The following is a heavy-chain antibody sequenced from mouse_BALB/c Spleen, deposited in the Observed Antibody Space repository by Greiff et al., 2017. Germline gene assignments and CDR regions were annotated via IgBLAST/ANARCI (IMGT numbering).Heavy chain of an antibody. CDR2: ILPGSGST. D-gene: IGHD2-3*01. Sequence: VKLQESGAELMKPGASVKISCKATGYTFSSYWIEWVKQRPGHGLEWIGEILPGSGSTNYNEKFKGKATFTADTSSNTAYMQLSSLTSEDSAVYYCARRGWFRAMDYWGQGTSVTVSS. J-gene: IGHJ4*01. V-gene: IGHV1-9*01. CDR1: GYTFSSYW. CDR3: ARRGWFRAMDY.